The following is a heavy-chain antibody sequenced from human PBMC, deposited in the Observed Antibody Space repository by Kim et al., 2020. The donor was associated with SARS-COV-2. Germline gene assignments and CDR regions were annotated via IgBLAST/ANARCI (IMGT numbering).Heavy chain of an antibody. D-gene: IGHD6-19*01. Sequence: PSLKSRVTISVDTSKNQFSLKLSSVTAADTAVYYCASLNSSGWYGDYFDYWGQGTLVTVSS. J-gene: IGHJ4*02. CDR3: ASLNSSGWYGDYFDY. V-gene: IGHV4-39*07.